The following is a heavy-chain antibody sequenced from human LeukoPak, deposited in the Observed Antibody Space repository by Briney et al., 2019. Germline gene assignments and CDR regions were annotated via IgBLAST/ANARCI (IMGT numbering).Heavy chain of an antibody. CDR3: ARGPSGYCSSTSCYRIGYYYYGMDV. V-gene: IGHV4-30-4*01. D-gene: IGHD2-2*02. CDR1: GGSISSGDYY. CDR2: IYYSGST. J-gene: IGHJ6*02. Sequence: SETLSLTCTVSGGSISSGDYYWSWIRQPPGKGLEWIGYIYYSGSTYYNPSLKSRVTISVDTSKNQFSLKLSSVTAADTAVYYCARGPSGYCSSTSCYRIGYYYYGMDVWGQGTTVTVSS.